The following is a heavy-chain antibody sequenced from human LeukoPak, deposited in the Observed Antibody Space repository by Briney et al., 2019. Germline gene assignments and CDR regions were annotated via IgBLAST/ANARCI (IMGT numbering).Heavy chain of an antibody. CDR3: ARSQYSSGWYGIDY. CDR2: INAGNGNT. V-gene: IGHV1-3*01. D-gene: IGHD6-19*01. CDR1: GYTFTSYA. J-gene: IGHJ4*02. Sequence: ASVKVSCKASGYTFTSYAMHWVRQAPGQRLEWMGWINAGNGNTKYSQKFQGRVTITRDTSASTAYMELSSLRSEVTAVYYCARSQYSSGWYGIDYWGQGTLVTVSS.